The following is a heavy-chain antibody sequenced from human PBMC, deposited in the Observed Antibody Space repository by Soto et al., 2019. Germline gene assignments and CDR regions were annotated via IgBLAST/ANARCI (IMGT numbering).Heavy chain of an antibody. J-gene: IGHJ4*02. CDR2: IYYSGST. CDR1: GGSISNYY. D-gene: IGHD4-17*01. Sequence: PLETLSPTFTVSGGSISNYYWGLIRQPPGKGLEWIGYIYYSGSTNYNPSLKSRVTISVDTSKNQFSLKLSSVTAADTAVYYCARAYGYYFDYWGQGTLVTVSS. V-gene: IGHV4-59*01. CDR3: ARAYGYYFDY.